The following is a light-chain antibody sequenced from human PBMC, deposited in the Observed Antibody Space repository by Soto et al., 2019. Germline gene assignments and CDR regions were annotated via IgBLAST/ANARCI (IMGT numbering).Light chain of an antibody. CDR1: SSNIGNNY. CDR3: GTWDSSLSAVV. CDR2: GNN. Sequence: QSVLTQPPSVSAAPGQKVTISCSGGSSNIGNNYVSWYQQLPGTAPKLLIYGNNKRPSGIPGRFSGSKSGTSATLGITGLQTGDEADYYCGTWDSSLSAVVFGGGTKVTVL. V-gene: IGLV1-51*01. J-gene: IGLJ2*01.